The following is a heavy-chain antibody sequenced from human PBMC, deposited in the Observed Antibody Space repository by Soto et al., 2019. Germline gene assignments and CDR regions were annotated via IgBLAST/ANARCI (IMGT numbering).Heavy chain of an antibody. Sequence: PSETLSLTCTVSGGSISSGDYYWSWIRQPPGKGLEWIGYIYYSGSTYYNPSLKSRVTISVDTSKNQFSLKLSSVTAADTAVYYCARVLGYSCSYVRFWFAPWGQGTLVTVSS. J-gene: IGHJ5*02. D-gene: IGHD5-12*01. CDR2: IYYSGST. CDR1: GGSISSGDYY. V-gene: IGHV4-30-4*01. CDR3: ARVLGYSCSYVRFWFAP.